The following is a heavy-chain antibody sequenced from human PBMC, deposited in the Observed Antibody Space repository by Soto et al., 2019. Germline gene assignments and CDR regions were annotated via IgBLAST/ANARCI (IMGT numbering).Heavy chain of an antibody. Sequence: SETLSLTCTVSGGSISSSSYYWSWIRQPPGKGLEWIGYIYDSGSTNYNPSLKSRVTMSVDTSKNQFSLNLGSVTAADTAVYYCAREHGFSYGLNYFDPWGQGTLVTVS. V-gene: IGHV4-61*01. J-gene: IGHJ5*02. D-gene: IGHD5-18*01. CDR1: GGSISSSSYY. CDR3: AREHGFSYGLNYFDP. CDR2: IYDSGST.